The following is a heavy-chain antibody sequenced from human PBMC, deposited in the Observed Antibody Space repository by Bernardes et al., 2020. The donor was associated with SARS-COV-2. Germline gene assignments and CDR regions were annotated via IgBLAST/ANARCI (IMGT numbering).Heavy chain of an antibody. J-gene: IGHJ5*02. Sequence: ETLSLTCTVSGDSVTSGSYHWNWIRQPPGKGLEWIGYIYYSGSTNYNPSLKSRVTISVDTSKNQFSLKLSSVTAADTAVYYCARGDGNNPFGWFDPWGQGTLVTVSS. CDR2: IYYSGST. CDR1: GDSVTSGSYH. D-gene: IGHD3-10*01. V-gene: IGHV4-61*01. CDR3: ARGDGNNPFGWFDP.